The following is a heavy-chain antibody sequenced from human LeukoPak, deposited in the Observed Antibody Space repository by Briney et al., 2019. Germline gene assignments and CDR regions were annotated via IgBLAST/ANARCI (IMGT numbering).Heavy chain of an antibody. CDR3: AKDRAAYTMIVVDSYDY. Sequence: GGSLRLSCAASGFTFSSYATSWVRQAPGKGLEWVSAISGSGGSTYYADSVKGRFTISRDNSKNTLYLQMNSLRAEDTAVYYCAKDRAAYTMIVVDSYDYWGQGTLVTVSS. D-gene: IGHD3-22*01. J-gene: IGHJ4*02. CDR1: GFTFSSYA. V-gene: IGHV3-23*01. CDR2: ISGSGGST.